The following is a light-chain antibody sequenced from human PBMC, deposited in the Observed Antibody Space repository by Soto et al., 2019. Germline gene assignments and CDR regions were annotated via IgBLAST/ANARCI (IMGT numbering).Light chain of an antibody. CDR2: EVS. CDR1: SSDVGTYNY. V-gene: IGLV2-14*01. Sequence: QSALTQPASVSGSPGQSITISCTGTSSDVGTYNYVSWYQQHPGKAPKLIIYEVSNRPSGASNRFSGSKSGNTASLTISGLQAEDEADYYCSSYTSSTDYVFGTGTKVTAL. J-gene: IGLJ1*01. CDR3: SSYTSSTDYV.